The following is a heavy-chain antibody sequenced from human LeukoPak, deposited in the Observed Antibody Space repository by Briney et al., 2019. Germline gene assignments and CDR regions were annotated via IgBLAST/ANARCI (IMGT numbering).Heavy chain of an antibody. Sequence: SGPTLLNPTHPLTLTFTFSGFSLSTSGMCGSWIRQPPGKALEWLARIDWDDDKYYSTSLKTRLTISKDTSKNQVVLTMTHMDPVDTATYYCARIVWGQQLVPPLYYYYGMDVWGQGTTVTVSS. CDR3: ARIVWGQQLVPPLYYYYGMDV. D-gene: IGHD6-13*01. CDR2: IDWDDDK. J-gene: IGHJ6*02. CDR1: GFSLSTSGMC. V-gene: IGHV2-70*11.